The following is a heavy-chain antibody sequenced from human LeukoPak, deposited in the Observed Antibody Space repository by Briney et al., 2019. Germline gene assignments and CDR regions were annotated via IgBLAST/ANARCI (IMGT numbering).Heavy chain of an antibody. J-gene: IGHJ4*02. CDR1: GGTFSSYA. V-gene: IGHV1-69*13. CDR3: ARDVNQGGDLDY. CDR2: IIPIFGTA. D-gene: IGHD3-10*01. Sequence: SVKVSCKASGGTFSSYAISWVRQAPGQGLEWMGGIIPIFGTANYAQKFQGRVTITADESTSTAYMELSSLRSEDTAVYYCARDVNQGGDLDYWGQGTLVTVSS.